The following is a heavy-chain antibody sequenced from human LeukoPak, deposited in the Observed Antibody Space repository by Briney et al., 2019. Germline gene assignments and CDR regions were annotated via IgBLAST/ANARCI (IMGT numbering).Heavy chain of an antibody. CDR2: INHSGST. J-gene: IGHJ6*03. D-gene: IGHD3-3*01. Sequence: PSETLSLTCAVYGGSFSGYYWSWIRQPPGKGLEWIGEINHSGSTNYNPSLKSRVTISVDTSKNQFSLKPSSVTAADTAVYYCARGPILEWFYYYYYMDVWGKGTTVTVSS. CDR1: GGSFSGYY. CDR3: ARGPILEWFYYYYYMDV. V-gene: IGHV4-34*01.